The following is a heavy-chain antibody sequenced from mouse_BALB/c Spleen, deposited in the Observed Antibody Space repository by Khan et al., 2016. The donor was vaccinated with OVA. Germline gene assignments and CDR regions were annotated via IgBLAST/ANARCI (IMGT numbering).Heavy chain of an antibody. CDR3: ARGLYGGPFTY. CDR1: GFTFSDYY. J-gene: IGHJ3*01. Sequence: EVELVESGGGLVKPGGSLKLSCAASGFTFSDYYMYWVRQTPDKRLEWVATINNGGSYTYYPDSVKGRFTISRDDAKNNLYLQMSSLKSEDTAMYYCARGLYGGPFTYWGQGTLVTVSA. D-gene: IGHD2-10*02. V-gene: IGHV5-4*02. CDR2: INNGGSYT.